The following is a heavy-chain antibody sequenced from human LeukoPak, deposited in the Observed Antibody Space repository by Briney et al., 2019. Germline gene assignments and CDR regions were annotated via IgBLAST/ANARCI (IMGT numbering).Heavy chain of an antibody. CDR2: ISGSGGST. Sequence: GGSLRLSCAASGFTFSTYAMSWVRQAPGKGLEWVSSISGSGGSTYYADSVKGRFTISRDNSKNTLYLQMNSLRAEDTAVYYCATLIVGATKGDAFDIWGQGTMVTVSS. D-gene: IGHD1-26*01. V-gene: IGHV3-23*01. CDR1: GFTFSTYA. CDR3: ATLIVGATKGDAFDI. J-gene: IGHJ3*02.